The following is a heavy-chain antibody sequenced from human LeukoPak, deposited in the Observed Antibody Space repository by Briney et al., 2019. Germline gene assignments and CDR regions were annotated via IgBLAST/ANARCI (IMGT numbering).Heavy chain of an antibody. CDR2: ISGSGGST. CDR3: AIVSLSLPDAFDI. V-gene: IGHV3-23*01. J-gene: IGHJ3*02. Sequence: GGSLRLSCAASGFTFSSYAMSWVRQAPGKGLEWVSAISGSGGSTYYADSVKGRFTISRDNSKNTLYLQMNSLRAEDTAVYYCAIVSLSLPDAFDIWGQGTMVTVSS. D-gene: IGHD2-15*01. CDR1: GFTFSSYA.